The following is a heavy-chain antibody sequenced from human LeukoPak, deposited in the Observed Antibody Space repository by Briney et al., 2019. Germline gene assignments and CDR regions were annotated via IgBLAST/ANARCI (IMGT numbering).Heavy chain of an antibody. Sequence: GGSLRLSCAASGFTFSDYYMSWIRQAPGKGLEWVSSISSSSSYIYYADSLKGRFTISRDNAKNSLYLHMNSLRAEDTAVYYCAKDSPSGSFDYWGQGTLVTVSS. CDR3: AKDSPSGSFDY. V-gene: IGHV3-11*05. J-gene: IGHJ4*02. D-gene: IGHD3-22*01. CDR2: ISSSSSYI. CDR1: GFTFSDYY.